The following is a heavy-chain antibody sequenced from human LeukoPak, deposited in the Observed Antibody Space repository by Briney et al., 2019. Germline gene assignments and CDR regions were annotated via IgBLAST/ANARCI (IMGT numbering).Heavy chain of an antibody. CDR2: ISSSSSYI. CDR3: ARDYGGNSVYYYYMDI. CDR1: GFTLSSYS. Sequence: GGSLRLSCAASGFTLSSYSMNWVRQAPGKGLEWVSSISSSSSYIYYADSVKGRFTISRDNAKNSLYLQMNSLRAEDTAVYYCARDYGGNSVYYYYMDIWGKGTTVTVSS. D-gene: IGHD4-23*01. J-gene: IGHJ6*03. V-gene: IGHV3-21*01.